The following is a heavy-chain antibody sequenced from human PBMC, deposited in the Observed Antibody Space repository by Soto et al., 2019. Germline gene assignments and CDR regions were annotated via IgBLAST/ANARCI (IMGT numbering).Heavy chain of an antibody. CDR3: ARDGPIQLPYYYGMDV. CDR2: IYYSGST. J-gene: IGHJ6*02. CDR1: GGSISSGGYY. V-gene: IGHV4-31*03. Sequence: QVQLQESGPGLVKPSQTLSLTCTVSGGSISSGGYYWSWIRQHPGKGLEWIGYIYYSGSTYYNPSLKSRVTISVDTSKNQFSLKLSSVTAADTAVYYCARDGPIQLPYYYGMDVWGQGTTVTVSS. D-gene: IGHD5-18*01.